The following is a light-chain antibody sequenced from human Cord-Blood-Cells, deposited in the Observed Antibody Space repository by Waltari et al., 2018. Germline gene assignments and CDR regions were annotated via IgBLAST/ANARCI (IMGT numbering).Light chain of an antibody. CDR2: EVS. CDR3: SSYTSSSTYV. V-gene: IGLV2-14*01. Sequence: QSALTQPASVSGSPGQPITISCTGTSSDVGGYNYVSCYQQHPGKAPKLMIYEVSNRPSGVSNRFSGSKSGNTASLTISGLQAEDEADYYCSSYTSSSTYVFGTGTKVTDL. J-gene: IGLJ1*01. CDR1: SSDVGGYNY.